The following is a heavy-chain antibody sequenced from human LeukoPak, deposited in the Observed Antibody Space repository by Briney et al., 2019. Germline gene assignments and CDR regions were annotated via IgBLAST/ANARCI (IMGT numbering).Heavy chain of an antibody. CDR1: GYTFTSYG. V-gene: IGHV1-18*01. J-gene: IGHJ4*02. Sequence: GASVKVSCKASGYTFTSYGISWVRQAPGQGLEWMGWISAYNGNTNYAQKFQGRVTITADKSTSTAYMELSSLRSEDTAVYYCARDKTYYYDSSGYRYWGQGTLVTVSS. CDR2: ISAYNGNT. D-gene: IGHD3-22*01. CDR3: ARDKTYYYDSSGYRY.